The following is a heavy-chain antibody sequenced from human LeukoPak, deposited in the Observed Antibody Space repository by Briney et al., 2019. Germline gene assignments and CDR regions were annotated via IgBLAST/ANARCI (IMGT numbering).Heavy chain of an antibody. J-gene: IGHJ4*02. CDR2: ITGSDDRT. D-gene: IGHD3-22*01. CDR3: ANGPLLGSGYHQGD. Sequence: GGSLSLSCAASGFTFSSAAMTWVRQAPGKGLEWVSTITGSDDRTYYADSVKGRFTISRDNSKNTLHFQMSSLRVEDTAIYSSANGPLLGSGYHQGDWGQGTLVTVSS. V-gene: IGHV3-23*01. CDR1: GFTFSSAA.